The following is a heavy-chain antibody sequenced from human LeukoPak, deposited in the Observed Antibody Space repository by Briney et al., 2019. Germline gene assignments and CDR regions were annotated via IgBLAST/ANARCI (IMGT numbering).Heavy chain of an antibody. J-gene: IGHJ4*02. CDR1: GGSISSYS. D-gene: IGHD6-13*01. V-gene: IGHV4-34*01. CDR3: ARAEYSSSWIDY. CDR2: INHSGST. Sequence: SETLSLTCTVSGGSISSYSWSWIRQPPGKGLEWIGEINHSGSTNYNPSLKSRVTISVDTSKNQFSLKLSSVTAADTAVYYCARAEYSSSWIDYWGQGTLVTVSS.